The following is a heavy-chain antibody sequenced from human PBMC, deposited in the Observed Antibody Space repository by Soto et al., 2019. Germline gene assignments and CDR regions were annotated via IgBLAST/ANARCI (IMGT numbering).Heavy chain of an antibody. V-gene: IGHV4-61*08. J-gene: IGHJ4*02. Sequence: SESLSLTCSVSGDSITNDDYYWSWIRQPPGKGLEWIGYIYYSGSTNYNPSLKSRVTISVDTSKNQFSLKLSSVTAADTAVYYCTRVRYSSSWLLDYWGQGTLVTVSS. D-gene: IGHD6-13*01. CDR3: TRVRYSSSWLLDY. CDR2: IYYSGST. CDR1: GDSITNDDYY.